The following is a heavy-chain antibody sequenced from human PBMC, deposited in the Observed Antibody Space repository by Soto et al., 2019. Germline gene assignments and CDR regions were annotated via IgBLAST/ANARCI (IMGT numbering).Heavy chain of an antibody. CDR2: INHSGST. V-gene: IGHV4-34*01. J-gene: IGHJ4*02. CDR1: GGSFSGYY. Sequence: SETLSLTCAVYGGSFSGYYWRWIRQPPGKGLEWIGEINHSGSTNYNPSLKSRVTISVDTSKNQFSLKLSSVTAADTAVYYCARAILYYDFWSGYYNPPHFDYWGQGTLVTVSS. D-gene: IGHD3-3*01. CDR3: ARAILYYDFWSGYYNPPHFDY.